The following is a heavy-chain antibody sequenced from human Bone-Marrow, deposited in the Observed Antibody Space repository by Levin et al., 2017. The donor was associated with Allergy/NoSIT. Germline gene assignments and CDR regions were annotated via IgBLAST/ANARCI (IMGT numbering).Heavy chain of an antibody. CDR2: IGGRSSDT. D-gene: IGHD3-10*01. Sequence: GGSLRLSCAASGFTFSDYYMSWMRQAPGKGLEWVAYIGGRSSDTLFADSAKGRFTISRDNAKNSLYLQMNSLRVEATAVSYCARDISGRPANNKVRGVIPSNWGQGSLVTACS. CDR1: GFTFSDYY. J-gene: IGHJ4*02. CDR3: ARDISGRPANNKVRGVIPSN. V-gene: IGHV3-11*05.